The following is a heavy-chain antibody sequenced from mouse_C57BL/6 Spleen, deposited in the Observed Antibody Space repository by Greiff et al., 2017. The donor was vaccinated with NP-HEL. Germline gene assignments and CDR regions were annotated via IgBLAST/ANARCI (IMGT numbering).Heavy chain of an antibody. V-gene: IGHV5-4*03. Sequence: DVMLVESGGGLVKPGGSLKLSCAASGFTFSSYAMSWVRQTPEKRLEWVATISDGGSYTYYPDNVKGRFTISRDNAKNNLYLHMSHLKSEDTAMYYCASPITTVVAGDWYFDVWGTGTTVTVSS. CDR1: GFTFSSYA. CDR3: ASPITTVVAGDWYFDV. J-gene: IGHJ1*03. D-gene: IGHD1-1*01. CDR2: ISDGGSYT.